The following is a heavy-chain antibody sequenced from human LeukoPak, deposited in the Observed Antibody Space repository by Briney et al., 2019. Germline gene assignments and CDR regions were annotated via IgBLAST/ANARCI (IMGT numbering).Heavy chain of an antibody. Sequence: GGSLRLSCAASGFTFSDYYMSWIRQAPGKGLEWVSYISSSGSTIYYADSVKGRFTISRDNAKNSLYLQMNSLRAEDTAVYYCARGRRHYSSSLYFDYWGQGTLVTVSS. J-gene: IGHJ4*02. D-gene: IGHD6-13*01. V-gene: IGHV3-11*01. CDR1: GFTFSDYY. CDR3: ARGRRHYSSSLYFDY. CDR2: ISSSGSTI.